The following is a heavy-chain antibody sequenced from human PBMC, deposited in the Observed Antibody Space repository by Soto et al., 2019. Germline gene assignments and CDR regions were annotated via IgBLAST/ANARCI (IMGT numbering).Heavy chain of an antibody. D-gene: IGHD3-22*01. CDR3: ARDRQGSSGYYYSDY. CDR1: GFTFSNYA. V-gene: IGHV3-30-3*01. J-gene: IGHJ4*02. CDR2: ISHDGSNK. Sequence: QVPLVESGGGVVQPGRSLRLSCVASGFTFSNYAMQWVRQAPGKGLEWVAVISHDGSNKYYADSVKGRFTISRDNSKNTLYLQRNSLGAEDTAVYYCARDRQGSSGYYYSDYWGQGTLVTVSS.